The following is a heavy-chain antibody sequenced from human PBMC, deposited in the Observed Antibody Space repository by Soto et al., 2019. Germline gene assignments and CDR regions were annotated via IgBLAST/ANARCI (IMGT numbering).Heavy chain of an antibody. V-gene: IGHV4-59*01. CDR3: AREGLITGTTYYYYGMDV. CDR1: GDSISSFY. CDR2: ISYSGST. Sequence: QVQLQESGPGLVKPSETLSLTCTVSGDSISSFYWSWIRQPPGKGLEWIGYISYSGSTNYHPSLKSRVTISVDTSKNQFSLKLSSVTAADTAVYYCAREGLITGTTYYYYGMDVWGQGTTVTVSS. J-gene: IGHJ6*02. D-gene: IGHD1-7*01.